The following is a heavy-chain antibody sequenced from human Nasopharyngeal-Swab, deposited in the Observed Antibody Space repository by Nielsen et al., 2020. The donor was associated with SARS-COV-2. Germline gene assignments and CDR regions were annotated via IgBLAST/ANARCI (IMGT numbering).Heavy chain of an antibody. CDR1: GFTFADYA. J-gene: IGHJ4*02. CDR2: ISWNSGSI. CDR3: AKDTVIAVAGNFDY. V-gene: IGHV3-9*01. D-gene: IGHD6-19*01. Sequence: GGSLRLSCAASGFTFADYAMHWVRQAPGKGLEWASGISWNSGSIGYADSVKGRFTISRDNAKNSLYLQMNSLRAEDTALYYCAKDTVIAVAGNFDYWGQGTLVTVSS.